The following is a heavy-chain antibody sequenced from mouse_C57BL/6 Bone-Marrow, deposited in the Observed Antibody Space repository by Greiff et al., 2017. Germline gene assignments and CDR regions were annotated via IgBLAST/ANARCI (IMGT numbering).Heavy chain of an antibody. D-gene: IGHD2-2*01. CDR2: ISSGSSTI. V-gene: IGHV5-17*01. CDR3: ARGDYAYEGAWFAY. J-gene: IGHJ3*01. Sequence: EVQRVESGGGLVKPGGSLKLSCAASGFTFSDYGMHWVRQAPEKGLKWVAYISSGSSTIYSTATVKGRFTISRANAKNTLFLQMTSRRSEDTAMYYCARGDYAYEGAWFAYWGQGTLVTVSA. CDR1: GFTFSDYG.